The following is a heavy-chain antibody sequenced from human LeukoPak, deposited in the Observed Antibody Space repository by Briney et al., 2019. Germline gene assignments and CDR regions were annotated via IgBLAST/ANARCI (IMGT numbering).Heavy chain of an antibody. CDR1: GITFSSYA. CDR2: ISGSGGTT. J-gene: IGHJ2*01. V-gene: IGHV3-23*01. D-gene: IGHD6-13*01. Sequence: GGSLRLSCAASGITFSSYAMSWVRQAPGKGLEWVSTISGSGGTTYYTDSVKGRFTISRDNSKNTPYLQMNSLRAEDTAVYYCAKGSASSWYLLSFWYFDLWGRGTLVTVSS. CDR3: AKGSASSWYLLSFWYFDL.